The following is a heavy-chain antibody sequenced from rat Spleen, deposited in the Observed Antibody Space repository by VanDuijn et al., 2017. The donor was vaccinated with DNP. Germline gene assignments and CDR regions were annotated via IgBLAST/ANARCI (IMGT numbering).Heavy chain of an antibody. CDR1: DYSITSNY. CDR2: ISYSGST. J-gene: IGHJ2*01. V-gene: IGHV3-1*01. Sequence: EVQFQESGPGLVKPSQSFSLTCSVTDYSITSNYWGWIRKFPGDKMEWIGHISYSGSTSYNPSLKSRISISRDTSKNQFFLQLSSVTTEDTATYYCARWNIGTSTLDYWGQGVMVTVSS. CDR3: ARWNIGTSTLDY. D-gene: IGHD1-5*01.